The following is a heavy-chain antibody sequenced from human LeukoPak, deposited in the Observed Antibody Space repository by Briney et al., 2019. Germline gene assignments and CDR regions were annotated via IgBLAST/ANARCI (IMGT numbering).Heavy chain of an antibody. J-gene: IGHJ3*02. V-gene: IGHV4-59*01. CDR2: IYYSGGT. Sequence: PSETLSLTCTVSGGSISSYYWSWIRQPPGKGLEWIGYIYYSGGTNYNPSLKSRVTISVDTSKNQFSLKLSSVTAADTAVYYCARVTILTGYSDAFDIWGQGTMVTVSS. CDR3: ARVTILTGYSDAFDI. CDR1: GGSISSYY. D-gene: IGHD3-9*01.